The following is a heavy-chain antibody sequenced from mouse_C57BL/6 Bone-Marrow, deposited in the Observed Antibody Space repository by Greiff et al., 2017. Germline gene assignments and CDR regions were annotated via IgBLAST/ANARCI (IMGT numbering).Heavy chain of an antibody. V-gene: IGHV1-50*01. CDR2: IDPSGSYT. Sequence: QVQLQQPGAELVKPGASVKLSCKASGYTFTSYWMQWVKQRPGQGLEWIGEIDPSGSYTNYNQKFKGKATLTVDKSSSTAYMQLSSLTSEDSAVYYCARGNWAGFAYWGQGTLVTVSA. J-gene: IGHJ3*01. CDR3: ARGNWAGFAY. CDR1: GYTFTSYW.